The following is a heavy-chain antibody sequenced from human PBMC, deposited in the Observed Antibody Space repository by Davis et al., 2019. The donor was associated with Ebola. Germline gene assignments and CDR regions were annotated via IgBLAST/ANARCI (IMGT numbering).Heavy chain of an antibody. CDR2: ISSGSFTI. Sequence: GESLKISCAASGITFSRYSMNWVRQAPGKGLEWVAFISSGSFTIHYADSVKSRFTISRDNVKNSLFLQMNSLRDEDTAVYYCARWSILGQWGQGTLVTVSS. CDR1: GITFSRYS. D-gene: IGHD3-3*01. J-gene: IGHJ4*02. CDR3: ARWSILGQ. V-gene: IGHV3-48*02.